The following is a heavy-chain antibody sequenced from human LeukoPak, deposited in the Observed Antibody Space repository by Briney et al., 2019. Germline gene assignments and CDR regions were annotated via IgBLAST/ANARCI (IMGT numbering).Heavy chain of an antibody. CDR3: ARSLMVRGVPVGY. CDR1: GFTFSSYW. V-gene: IGHV3-7*01. D-gene: IGHD3-10*01. CDR2: IKQDGSEK. J-gene: IGHJ4*02. Sequence: GGSLRLSCAASGFTFSSYWMSWVRQAPGKGLEWVANIKQDGSEKYYVDSVKGRFTISRDNAKNSLYPQMNSLRAEDTAVYYCARSLMVRGVPVGYWGQGTLVTVSS.